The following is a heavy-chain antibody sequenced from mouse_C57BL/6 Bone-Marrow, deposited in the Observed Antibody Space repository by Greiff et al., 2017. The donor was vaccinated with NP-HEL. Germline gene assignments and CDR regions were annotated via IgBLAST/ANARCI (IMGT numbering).Heavy chain of an antibody. Sequence: VQLQQSGAELVKPGASVKISCKASGYAFSSYWMNWVKQRPGKGLEWIGQIYPGDGDTNYNGKFKGKATLTADKSSSTAYMQLSSLTSEDSAVYFCAREGYYDYDGAMDYWGQGTSVTVSS. CDR1: GYAFSSYW. CDR2: IYPGDGDT. CDR3: AREGYYDYDGAMDY. J-gene: IGHJ4*01. V-gene: IGHV1-80*01. D-gene: IGHD2-4*01.